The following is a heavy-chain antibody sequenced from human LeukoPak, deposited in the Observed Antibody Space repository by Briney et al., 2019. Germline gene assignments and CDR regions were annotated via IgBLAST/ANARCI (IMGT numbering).Heavy chain of an antibody. Sequence: ASVKVSCKASGYTFTGYYMHWVRQAPGQGLEWMGWINPNSGGTNYAQKFQGRVTMTRDTSISTAYMELSRLRSDDTAVHYCARATGSYGDYDYWGQGTLVTVSS. J-gene: IGHJ4*02. CDR1: GYTFTGYY. CDR2: INPNSGGT. CDR3: ARATGSYGDYDY. V-gene: IGHV1-2*02. D-gene: IGHD4-17*01.